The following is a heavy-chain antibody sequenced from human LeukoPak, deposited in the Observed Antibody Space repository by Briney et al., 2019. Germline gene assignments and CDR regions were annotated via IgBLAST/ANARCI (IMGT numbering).Heavy chain of an antibody. CDR2: IASGGGTT. CDR3: ARSGKARIAVAGADY. D-gene: IGHD6-19*01. J-gene: IGHJ4*02. Sequence: GGSLRLSCAASGFTFSSYAMTWVRQAPGKGLEWVSAIASGGGTTYYADSVKGRFTISRDNSKNTLYLQMNSLRAEDTAVYYCARSGKARIAVAGADYWGQGTPVTVSS. V-gene: IGHV3-23*01. CDR1: GFTFSSYA.